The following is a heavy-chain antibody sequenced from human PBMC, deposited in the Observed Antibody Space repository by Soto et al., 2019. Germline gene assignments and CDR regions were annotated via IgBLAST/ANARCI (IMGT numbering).Heavy chain of an antibody. CDR2: INAGNGNT. J-gene: IGHJ4*02. V-gene: IGHV1-3*01. D-gene: IGHD2-21*02. CDR1: GYTFTSYA. Sequence: GASVKVSCKASGYTFTSYAMPWGRPAPGQRLEWMGWINAGNGNTKYSQKFQGRVTITRDTSASTAYMELSSLRSEDTAVYYCARSIVVVTALDYWGQGTLVTVSS. CDR3: ARSIVVVTALDY.